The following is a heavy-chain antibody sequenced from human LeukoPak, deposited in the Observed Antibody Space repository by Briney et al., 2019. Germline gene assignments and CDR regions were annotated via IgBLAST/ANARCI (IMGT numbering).Heavy chain of an antibody. D-gene: IGHD2-8*02. CDR2: IYYSGST. J-gene: IGHJ3*02. CDR1: GGSISSSSYY. CDR3: ARDPSVVYDAFDI. V-gene: IGHV4-39*02. Sequence: PSETLSLTCTVSGGSISSSSYYWGWIRQPPGKGLEWIGSIYYSGSTYYNPSLKSRVTISVDTSKNQFSLKLSSVTAADTAVYYCARDPSVVYDAFDIWGQGTMVTVPS.